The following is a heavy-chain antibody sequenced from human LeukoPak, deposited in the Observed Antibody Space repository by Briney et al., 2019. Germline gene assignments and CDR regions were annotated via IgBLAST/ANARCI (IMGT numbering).Heavy chain of an antibody. Sequence: ASVKVSCKASGYTFTSYDINWVRQATGQGLEWMGWMNPNSGNTGYAQKFQDRVTITRNTSISTAYMELSSLRSEDTAVYYCARGLLRRITIFGVVIHYYFDYWGQGTLVTVSS. V-gene: IGHV1-8*03. CDR3: ARGLLRRITIFGVVIHYYFDY. D-gene: IGHD3-3*01. CDR1: GYTFTSYD. CDR2: MNPNSGNT. J-gene: IGHJ4*02.